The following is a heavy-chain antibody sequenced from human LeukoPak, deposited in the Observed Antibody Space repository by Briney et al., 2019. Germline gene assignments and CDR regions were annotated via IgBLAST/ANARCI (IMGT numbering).Heavy chain of an antibody. CDR3: ARVRGGRSWYYYGMDV. V-gene: IGHV3-30-3*01. Sequence: GGSLRLSCAASGFTFSNFAMHWVRQAPGKGLEWVAVISYDGDNEYYADSVKGQFTISRDNSKDRLYLQMNSLRPEDTAMYYCARVRGGRSWYYYGMDVWGRGTTVTVSS. CDR1: GFTFSNFA. J-gene: IGHJ6*02. CDR2: ISYDGDNE. D-gene: IGHD3-16*01.